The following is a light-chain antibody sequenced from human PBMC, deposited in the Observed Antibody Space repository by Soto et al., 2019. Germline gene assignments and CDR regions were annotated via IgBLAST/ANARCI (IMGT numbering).Light chain of an antibody. CDR1: QSISSW. J-gene: IGKJ1*01. CDR2: DAS. V-gene: IGKV1-5*01. Sequence: DIHMTQSPSTLSASVGDRVTITCRASQSISSWLAWYKQKPGKAPKLLIYDASILESGVPSRFSGVGSGTDFTLTISSLQPDGFATYYCQQYNSYSSTFGQGTKVDIK. CDR3: QQYNSYSST.